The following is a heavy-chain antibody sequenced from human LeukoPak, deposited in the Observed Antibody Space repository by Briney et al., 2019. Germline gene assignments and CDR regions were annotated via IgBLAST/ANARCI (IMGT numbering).Heavy chain of an antibody. J-gene: IGHJ4*02. CDR3: ARGSDSYSVFDH. CDR2: IIPIFETV. V-gene: IGHV1-69*06. CDR1: GGTFSNYA. Sequence: SVKVSCKASGGTFSNYAISWVRQAPGQGLEWMGGIIPIFETVNYAQKFQGRVTITADKSTTTAYMQLFGLTPDDTAVYYCARGSDSYSVFDHWGQGTLVTVSS. D-gene: IGHD2-21*01.